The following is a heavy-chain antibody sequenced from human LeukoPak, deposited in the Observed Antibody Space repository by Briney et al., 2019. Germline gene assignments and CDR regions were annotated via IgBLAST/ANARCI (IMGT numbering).Heavy chain of an antibody. J-gene: IGHJ4*02. D-gene: IGHD1/OR15-1a*01. CDR3: TLTTFGVVYYFDY. CDR1: GFTFSSYA. CDR2: ISYDGINQ. Sequence: GGSLRLSCATSGFTFSSYAMHWVRQAPGKGLEWVALISYDGINQYYADSVKGRFIISRDNSKNTLYLQLNSLRLEDTAVYYCTLTTFGVVYYFDYWGQGTWSPSPQ. V-gene: IGHV3-30*04.